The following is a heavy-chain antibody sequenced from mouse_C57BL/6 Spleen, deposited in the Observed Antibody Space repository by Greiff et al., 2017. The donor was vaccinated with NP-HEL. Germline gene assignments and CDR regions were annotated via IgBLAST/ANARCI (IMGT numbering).Heavy chain of an antibody. CDR1: GYTFTSYW. D-gene: IGHD1-1*01. Sequence: VQLQQPGAELVKPGASVKMSCKASGYTFTSYWITWVKQRPGQGLEWIGDIYPGSGSTNYNEKFKSKATLTVDTSSSTAYMQLSSLTSEDSAVYYCATPHYYYGSSHWYFDVWGTGTTVTVSS. V-gene: IGHV1-55*01. CDR3: ATPHYYYGSSHWYFDV. CDR2: IYPGSGST. J-gene: IGHJ1*03.